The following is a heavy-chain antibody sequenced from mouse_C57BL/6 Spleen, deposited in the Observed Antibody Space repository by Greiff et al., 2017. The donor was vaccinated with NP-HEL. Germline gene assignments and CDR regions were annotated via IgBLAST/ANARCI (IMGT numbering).Heavy chain of an antibody. D-gene: IGHD1-1*01. CDR3: ARADYYGSSYGYFDV. Sequence: QVQLQQSDAELVKPGASVKISCKVSGYAFTDHTIHWMKQRPEQGLEWIGYIYPRDGSTKYNEKFKGKATLTADKSSSTAYMQLNSLTSEDSSVYFCARADYYGSSYGYFDVWGTGTTVTASS. V-gene: IGHV1-78*01. CDR1: GYAFTDHT. CDR2: IYPRDGST. J-gene: IGHJ1*03.